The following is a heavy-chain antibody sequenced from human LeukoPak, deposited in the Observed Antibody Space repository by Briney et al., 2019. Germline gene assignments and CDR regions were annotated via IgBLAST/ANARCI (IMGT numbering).Heavy chain of an antibody. J-gene: IGHJ4*02. Sequence: ASVKVSCKASGYTFTSYGISWVRQAPGQGLEWMGWISAYNGNTNYAQKLQGRVTMTTDTSTSTAYMELRSLRSEDTAVYYCARDGIKTTYYYDSSGYYGDYWGQGTLVTVSS. D-gene: IGHD3-22*01. CDR2: ISAYNGNT. CDR1: GYTFTSYG. V-gene: IGHV1-18*01. CDR3: ARDGIKTTYYYDSSGYYGDY.